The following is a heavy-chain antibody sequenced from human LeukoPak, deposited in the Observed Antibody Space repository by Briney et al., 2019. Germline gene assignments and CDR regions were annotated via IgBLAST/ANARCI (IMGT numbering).Heavy chain of an antibody. CDR3: AVSYGYEIDAQ. Sequence: GGSLRLSCVVSGFTFNRCWMNWVRQAPGKGLEWVAHINPDGRDTYYVDSVKGRFTISRDNAQNSMYLQMNSLRVEDTAVYYCAVSYGYEIDAQWGQGTLVTVSS. D-gene: IGHD5-18*01. CDR1: GFTFNRCW. V-gene: IGHV3-7*01. J-gene: IGHJ4*02. CDR2: INPDGRDT.